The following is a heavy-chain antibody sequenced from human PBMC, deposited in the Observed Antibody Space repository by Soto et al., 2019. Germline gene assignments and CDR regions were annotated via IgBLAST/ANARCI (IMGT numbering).Heavy chain of an antibody. D-gene: IGHD4-17*01. CDR1: GFTFSSYG. V-gene: IGHV3-33*01. Sequence: QVQLVESGGGVVQPGRSLRLSCAASGFTFSSYGMHWVRQAPGKGLEWVAVIWYDGSNKYYADSVKGRFTISRDNSKNTVDLQMISLRAEDTAVYYCARHRSDYYGDYESDFWGQGTLVTVSS. CDR3: ARHRSDYYGDYESDF. J-gene: IGHJ4*02. CDR2: IWYDGSNK.